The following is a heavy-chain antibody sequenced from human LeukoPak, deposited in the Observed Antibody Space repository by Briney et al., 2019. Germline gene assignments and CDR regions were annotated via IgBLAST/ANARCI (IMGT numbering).Heavy chain of an antibody. D-gene: IGHD2-15*01. J-gene: IGHJ4*02. CDR2: ISLAGRT. CDR3: SRESGPFCPFGH. V-gene: IGHV4-4*02. Sequence: SGTLSLTCGVSGGSITTTNFWSCVRQPPGGGLEWIGEISLAGRTRYNPSLESRVTISIDESKNHLYLNLASVTAADTAVYYCSRESGPFCPFGHWGQGTLVAVTS. CDR1: GGSITTTNF.